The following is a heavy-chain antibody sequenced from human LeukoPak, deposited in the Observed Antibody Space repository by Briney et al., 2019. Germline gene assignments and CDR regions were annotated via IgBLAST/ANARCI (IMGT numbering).Heavy chain of an antibody. CDR3: ARVAGYSSGWYTNPQYYFDY. J-gene: IGHJ4*02. D-gene: IGHD6-19*01. Sequence: ASVKVSCKASGGTFSSYAISWVRQAPGQGLEWMGGIIPIFGTANYAQKFQGRVTITADESTSTAYMELSSLRSEDTAVYYCARVAGYSSGWYTNPQYYFDYWGQGTLVTVPS. V-gene: IGHV1-69*13. CDR1: GGTFSSYA. CDR2: IIPIFGTA.